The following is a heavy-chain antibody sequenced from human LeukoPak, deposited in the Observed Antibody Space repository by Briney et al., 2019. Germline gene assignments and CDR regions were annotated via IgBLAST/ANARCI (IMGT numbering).Heavy chain of an antibody. CDR3: ARDSSRTTDGY. Sequence: GGSLRLSCVASGFTFSSYSMNWVRQAPGKGLEWVSSISSSSSYIYYADSVKGRFTISRDNAKNSLYLQMNSLRAEDTAVYYCARDSSRTTDGYWGQGALVTVSS. V-gene: IGHV3-21*01. J-gene: IGHJ4*02. CDR1: GFTFSSYS. D-gene: IGHD1-1*01. CDR2: ISSSSSYI.